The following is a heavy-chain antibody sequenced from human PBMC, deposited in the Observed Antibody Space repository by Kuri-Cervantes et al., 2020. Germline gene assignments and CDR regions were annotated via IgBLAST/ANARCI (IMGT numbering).Heavy chain of an antibody. CDR1: GGSFSGYY. J-gene: IGHJ4*02. CDR2: INHSGST. D-gene: IGHD6-13*01. V-gene: IGHV4-34*01. Sequence: GSLRLSCAVYGGSFSGYYWSWIRQPPGKGLEWIGEINHSGSTNYNPSLKSRVTISVDTSKDQFSLKLNSVTAADTAVYCCARAAAAAPVADWGQGTLVTVSS. CDR3: ARAAAAAPVAD.